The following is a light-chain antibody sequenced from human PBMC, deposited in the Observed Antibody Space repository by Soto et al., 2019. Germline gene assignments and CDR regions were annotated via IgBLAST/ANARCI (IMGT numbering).Light chain of an antibody. J-gene: IGKJ1*01. Sequence: EVVLTQSTATLSLSPGERATLSCRASQSVGTYLAWYQQKPGQAPRLLIYGASTRATGIPARFSGSGSGTDFTLTISSLEPEDSAVYYCHQRQSWPRTFGQGTKVDI. CDR1: QSVGTY. CDR2: GAS. V-gene: IGKV3-11*01. CDR3: HQRQSWPRT.